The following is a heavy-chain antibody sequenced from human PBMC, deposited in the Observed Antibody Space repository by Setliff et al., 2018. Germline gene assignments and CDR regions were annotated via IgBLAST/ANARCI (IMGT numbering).Heavy chain of an antibody. J-gene: IGHJ4*02. D-gene: IGHD1-1*01. Sequence: SETLSLTCTVSGGSINSGTYFWGWIRQPPGKGLEWIGRIHYSGNTYYNASLKSRVTISVDTAQNQFSLSLSSVTAAETAVYYCARTGTYRYFDYWGQGTLVTVSS. CDR3: ARTGTYRYFDY. CDR1: GGSINSGTYF. V-gene: IGHV4-39*01. CDR2: IHYSGNT.